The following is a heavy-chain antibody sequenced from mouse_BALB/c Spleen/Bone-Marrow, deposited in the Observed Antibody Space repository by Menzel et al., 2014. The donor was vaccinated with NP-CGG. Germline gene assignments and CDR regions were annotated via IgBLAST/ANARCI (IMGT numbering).Heavy chain of an antibody. Sequence: LVESGAELVKPGASVKLSCKASGYTFTSYYMYWVKQRPGQGLEWFGEINPSNGGTNFNEKFKNKATLTVDKSSSTAYMQLSSLTSEDSAVYYCSRGRRDALDYWGQGTSVTDSS. CDR2: INPSNGGT. CDR1: GYTFTSYY. J-gene: IGHJ4*01. CDR3: SRGRRDALDY. V-gene: IGHV1S81*02.